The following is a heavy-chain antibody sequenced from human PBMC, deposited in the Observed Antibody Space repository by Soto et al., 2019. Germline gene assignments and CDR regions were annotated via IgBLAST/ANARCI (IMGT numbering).Heavy chain of an antibody. V-gene: IGHV3-30-3*01. CDR1: GFTFSSYA. J-gene: IGHJ4*02. Sequence: GGSLRLSCAASGFTFSSYAMHWVRQAPGKGLEWVAVISYDGSNKYYADSVKGRFTISRDNSKNTLYLQMNSLRAEDTAVYYCARPSNYGGNSELHYFDYWGQGTLVTVSS. D-gene: IGHD4-17*01. CDR3: ARPSNYGGNSELHYFDY. CDR2: ISYDGSNK.